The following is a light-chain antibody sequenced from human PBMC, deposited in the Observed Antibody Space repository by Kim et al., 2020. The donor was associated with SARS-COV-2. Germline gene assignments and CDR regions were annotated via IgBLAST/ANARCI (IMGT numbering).Light chain of an antibody. CDR2: QDS. J-gene: IGLJ2*01. V-gene: IGLV3-1*01. CDR3: QAWDSSTVV. Sequence: VSPGQTASITCSGDKLGDKYACWYQQKPGQAPVLVIYQDSKRPSGIPERFSGSNAGNTATLTISGTQAMDEADYYCQAWDSSTVVFGGGTQLTVL. CDR1: KLGDKY.